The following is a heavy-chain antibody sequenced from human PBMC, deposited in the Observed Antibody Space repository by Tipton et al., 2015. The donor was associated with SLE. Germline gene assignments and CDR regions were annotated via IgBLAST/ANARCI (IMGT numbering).Heavy chain of an antibody. V-gene: IGHV3-21*03. CDR3: ARDRIVGATIEKFDY. CDR2: ISSSSSYI. J-gene: IGHJ4*02. Sequence: SLRLSCAASGFTFRSYCMNWVRQAPGKGLEWVSSISSSSSYIYYADSVQGRFTISRDNAKNSLYLQMNSLRAEDTAVYYCARDRIVGATIEKFDYWGQGTLVTVSS. D-gene: IGHD1-26*01. CDR1: GFTFRSYC.